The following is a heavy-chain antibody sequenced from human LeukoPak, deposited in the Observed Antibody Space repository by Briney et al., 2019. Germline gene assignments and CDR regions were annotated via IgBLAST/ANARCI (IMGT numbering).Heavy chain of an antibody. CDR1: GGSISSYY. V-gene: IGHV4-59*01. J-gene: IGHJ4*02. CDR2: IYYSGST. CDR3: ARDDSNYYDRSGFDY. D-gene: IGHD3-22*01. Sequence: SETLSLTCTVSGGSISSYYWSWIRQPPGKGLEWIGYIYYSGSTNYNPSLKSRVTISVDMSKNQFSLKLTSVTAADTAVYYCARDDSNYYDRSGFDYWGQGTLVTVSS.